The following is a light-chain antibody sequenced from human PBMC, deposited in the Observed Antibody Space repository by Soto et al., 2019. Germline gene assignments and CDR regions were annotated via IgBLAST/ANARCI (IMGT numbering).Light chain of an antibody. CDR1: QSFRSNY. CDR3: QHDGGSFPT. CDR2: GTS. V-gene: IGKV3-20*01. Sequence: EVMLTQSPGTLSMSPGDRATLYCRASQSFRSNYLAWYQQRPGQAPRLLIYGTSSRATGIGDRFSGGGSGTDFTLTISRLEPEDFGIYYCQHDGGSFPTFGHGTKVEIK. J-gene: IGKJ1*01.